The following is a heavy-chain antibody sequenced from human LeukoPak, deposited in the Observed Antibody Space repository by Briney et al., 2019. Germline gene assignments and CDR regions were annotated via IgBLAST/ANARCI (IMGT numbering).Heavy chain of an antibody. J-gene: IGHJ6*03. CDR2: IYHSGST. CDR1: GGSISSSNW. CDR3: ARRGFDWLPYYYYYYYMDV. Sequence: SETLSLTCAVSGGSISSSNWWSWVRQPPGKGLEWIGEIYHSGSTNYNPSLKSRVTISVDKSKNQFSLKLSSVTAADTAVYYCARRGFDWLPYYYYYYYMDVWGKGTTVTISS. D-gene: IGHD3-9*01. V-gene: IGHV4-4*02.